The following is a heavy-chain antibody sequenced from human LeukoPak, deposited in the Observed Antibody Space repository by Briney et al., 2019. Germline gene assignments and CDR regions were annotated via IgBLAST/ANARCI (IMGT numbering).Heavy chain of an antibody. CDR1: GGSISSYY. CDR3: ARQGNYFDY. Sequence: SETLSLTCTVSGGSISSYYWSWIRQPPGKGLEWIGYIYYSGSTNYNPSLKSRVTISVDTSKNQFSLKLSSVTAADTAVYYCARQGNYFDYWGQGTLVTVSS. V-gene: IGHV4-59*08. CDR2: IYYSGST. J-gene: IGHJ4*02.